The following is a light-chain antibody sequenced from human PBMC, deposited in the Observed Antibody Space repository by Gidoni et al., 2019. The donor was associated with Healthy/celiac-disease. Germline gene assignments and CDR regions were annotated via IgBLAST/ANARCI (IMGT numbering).Light chain of an antibody. CDR3: QQYNNWPPYT. CDR2: CAS. CDR1: QCVSSN. V-gene: IGKV3-15*01. J-gene: IGKJ2*01. Sequence: IVMTQSPATLSVSPGERATLSCRASQCVSSNLAWYQQKPGQAPRLLIYCASTRATGIPARFSGSGSGTEFTLTISSLQSEDFAVYYCQQYNNWPPYTFGQGTKLEIK.